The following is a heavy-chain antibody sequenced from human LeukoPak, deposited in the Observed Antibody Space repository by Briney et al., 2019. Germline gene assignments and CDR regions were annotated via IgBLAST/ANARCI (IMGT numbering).Heavy chain of an antibody. D-gene: IGHD5-18*01. CDR3: ARGGIQLWSNNWVDP. CDR2: VYYSGTT. J-gene: IGHJ5*02. V-gene: IGHV4-59*01. Sequence: SETLSLTCAVYGGSFSDYYWSWIRQPPGKGLEWIGYVYYSGTTNYNPSLRSRVTISVDTSKNQFSLKLSSVTAADTAVYYCARGGIQLWSNNWVDPWGQGILVTVSS. CDR1: GGSFSDYY.